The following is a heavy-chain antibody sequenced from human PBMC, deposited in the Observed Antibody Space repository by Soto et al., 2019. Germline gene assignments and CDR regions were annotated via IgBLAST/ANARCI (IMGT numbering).Heavy chain of an antibody. CDR3: TTYSSTWSRFGY. D-gene: IGHD6-13*01. CDR2: IKSKTDGGTT. Sequence: GGSLRLSCAASGFTFSSYAMNLVRQAPGKGLEWVGRIKSKTDGGTTDYAAPVKGRFTISRHDSKNTLYLQMNSLKTEDTAVYYCTTYSSTWSRFGYWGQGTLVTVSS. CDR1: GFTFSSYA. J-gene: IGHJ4*02. V-gene: IGHV3-15*07.